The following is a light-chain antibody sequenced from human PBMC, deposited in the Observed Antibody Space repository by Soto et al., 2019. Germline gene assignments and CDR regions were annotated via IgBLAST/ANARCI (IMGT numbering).Light chain of an antibody. CDR1: NIRSKS. J-gene: IGLJ2*01. CDR3: QVWDSSSDHVV. Sequence: SSELTQPPSVSVAPGKTARITCGGNNIRSKSVHWYQQKPGQAPVLVIYYDSDRPSGIPERFSGSNSGNTATLTISRVEAGDEADYYCQVWDSSSDHVVFGGGTKLTVL. CDR2: YDS. V-gene: IGLV3-21*04.